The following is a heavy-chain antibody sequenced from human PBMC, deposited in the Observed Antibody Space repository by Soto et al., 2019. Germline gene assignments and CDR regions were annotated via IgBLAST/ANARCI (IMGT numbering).Heavy chain of an antibody. V-gene: IGHV1-69*02. CDR1: GGTFSSYT. Sequence: QVQLVQSGAEVKRPGSSVKVSCKASGGTFSSYTFSWVRQAPGQGLEWMGRVIPILGITNYAQKCQGRVAITADKFTSPAYMELSSLRSEDTAMYYCARGKYYYDVSGNFDYWGQGTLVTVSS. J-gene: IGHJ4*02. CDR3: ARGKYYYDVSGNFDY. CDR2: VIPILGIT. D-gene: IGHD3-22*01.